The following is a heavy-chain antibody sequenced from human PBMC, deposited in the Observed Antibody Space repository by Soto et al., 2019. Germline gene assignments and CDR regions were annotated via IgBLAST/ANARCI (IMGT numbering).Heavy chain of an antibody. CDR1: GFKFSNYA. V-gene: IGHV3-23*01. D-gene: IGHD3-16*01. CDR3: AKDRRAGGNSAFYFDF. Sequence: GGSLRLSCAASGFKFSNYAMSWVRQAPGKGLEWVSLISATGGGTYYADSVKGRFTISRDNSHNTLYLQVHSLTAEDTAVYYCAKDRRAGGNSAFYFDFWGQGAQVAVSS. CDR2: ISATGGGT. J-gene: IGHJ4*02.